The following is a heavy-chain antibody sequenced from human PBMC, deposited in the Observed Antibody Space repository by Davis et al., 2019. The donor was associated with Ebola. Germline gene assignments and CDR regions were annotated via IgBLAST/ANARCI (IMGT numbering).Heavy chain of an antibody. Sequence: DSVKGRFTISRDNSKNTLYLQMNSLRAEDTAVYYCARALYDYVWGRFDYWGQGTLVTVSS. D-gene: IGHD3-16*01. CDR3: ARALYDYVWGRFDY. J-gene: IGHJ4*02. V-gene: IGHV3-30*01.